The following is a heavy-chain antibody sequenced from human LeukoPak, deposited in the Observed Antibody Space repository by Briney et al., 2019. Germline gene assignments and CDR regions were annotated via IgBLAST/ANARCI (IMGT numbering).Heavy chain of an antibody. Sequence: SETLSLTCTVSGGSISSYYWSWIRQPPGKGLEWIGYIYYSGSTNYNPSLKSRVTISVDTSKNQFSLKLSSVTAADTAVYYCARVRSGSYYRVWVYYFDYWGQGTLVTVSS. V-gene: IGHV4-59*01. CDR3: ARVRSGSYYRVWVYYFDY. J-gene: IGHJ4*02. CDR1: GGSISSYY. CDR2: IYYSGST. D-gene: IGHD1-26*01.